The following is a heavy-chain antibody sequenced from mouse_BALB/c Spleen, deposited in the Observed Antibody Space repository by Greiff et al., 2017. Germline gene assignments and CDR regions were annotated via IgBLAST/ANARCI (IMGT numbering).Heavy chain of an antibody. V-gene: IGHV3-2*02. J-gene: IGHJ1*01. CDR2: ISYSVST. Sequence: DVQLQESGPGLVKPSQSLSLTCTVTGYSITSDYAWNWIRQFPGNKLEWIGYISYSVSTSYNPSLKSRISITRDTSKNQFFLQLNSVTTEDTATYYCARDGMITTSYWYFDVWGAGTTVTVSS. CDR1: GYSITSDYA. CDR3: ARDGMITTSYWYFDV. D-gene: IGHD2-4*01.